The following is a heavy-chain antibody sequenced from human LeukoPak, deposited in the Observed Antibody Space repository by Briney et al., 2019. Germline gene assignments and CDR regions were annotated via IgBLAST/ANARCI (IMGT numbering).Heavy chain of an antibody. CDR3: ARVWDWGSGNYFDY. CDR2: INWNSGST. D-gene: IGHD7-27*01. CDR1: AFTSDDYG. V-gene: IGHV3-20*04. Sequence: GGSLRLSCAASAFTSDDYGMSWVRQAPGKGLEWVSGINWNSGSTGYADSVKGRFTTSRDNAKNSLYLQMNSLRAEDTALYYCARVWDWGSGNYFDYWGQGTLVTVSS. J-gene: IGHJ4*02.